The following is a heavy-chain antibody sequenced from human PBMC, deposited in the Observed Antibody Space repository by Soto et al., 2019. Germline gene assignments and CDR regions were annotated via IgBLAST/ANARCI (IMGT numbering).Heavy chain of an antibody. CDR1: GFTFSSYS. CDR2: ISSSSSTI. D-gene: IGHD6-25*01. CDR3: ARDGRRRPDYFYYWLDV. V-gene: IGHV3-48*02. Sequence: GGSRRLSCAASGFTFSSYSMNWVRQAPGKGLEWVSYISSSSSTIYYEDSVKGRFTISRDNAKNSLYLQMNSLRDEDTAVYYCARDGRRRPDYFYYWLDVWGQGTPVPVS. J-gene: IGHJ6*02.